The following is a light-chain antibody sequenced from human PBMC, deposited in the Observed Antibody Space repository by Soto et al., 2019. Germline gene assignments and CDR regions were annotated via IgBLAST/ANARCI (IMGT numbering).Light chain of an antibody. Sequence: EIVMTQSPATLSVSPGERATLSCRASQSVSSNLAWYQQKPGQAPRLLIYGASTRATGIPARFSGSGSGTEFTLTISSLQSEDCAVYYYQHDNSWPPAITFGQGTRLEIK. J-gene: IGKJ5*01. CDR3: QHDNSWPPAIT. CDR1: QSVSSN. V-gene: IGKV3-15*01. CDR2: GAS.